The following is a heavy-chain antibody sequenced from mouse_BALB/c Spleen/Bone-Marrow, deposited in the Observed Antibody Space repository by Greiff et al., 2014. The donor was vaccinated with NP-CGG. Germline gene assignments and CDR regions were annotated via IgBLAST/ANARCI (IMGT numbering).Heavy chain of an antibody. CDR2: IPPGSGTT. CDR1: GYTFTSYW. J-gene: IGHJ3*01. V-gene: IGHV1S41*01. CDR3: ARGSYYYGSSSPWLAY. Sequence: DLVKPGASVKLSCKASGYTFTSYWINWIKQRPGQGLEWIGRIPPGSGTTYYDEMFKGKATLTVDTSSTTAYIRLSSLSSEDSAVYFCARGSYYYGSSSPWLAYWGQGTLVTVSA. D-gene: IGHD1-1*01.